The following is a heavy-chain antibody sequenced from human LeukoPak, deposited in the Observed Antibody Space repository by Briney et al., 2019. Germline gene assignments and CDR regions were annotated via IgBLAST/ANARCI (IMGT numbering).Heavy chain of an antibody. CDR1: GYTFTSYY. D-gene: IGHD4-17*01. J-gene: IGHJ4*02. Sequence: ASVKVSCKASGYTFTSYYMHWVRQAPGQGLEWMGGIIPIFGTANYAQKFQGRVTITADESTSTAYMELSSLRSEDTAVYYCASSPETTVTKPFVYWGQGTLVTVSS. CDR2: IIPIFGTA. V-gene: IGHV1-69*13. CDR3: ASSPETTVTKPFVY.